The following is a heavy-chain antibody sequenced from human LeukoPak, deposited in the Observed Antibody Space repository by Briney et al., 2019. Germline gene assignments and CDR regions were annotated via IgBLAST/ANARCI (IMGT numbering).Heavy chain of an antibody. J-gene: IGHJ4*02. CDR3: ARTMYGVVSNCFDY. V-gene: IGHV1-2*02. D-gene: IGHD3-3*01. Sequence: ASVKVSCRASGYTFIAYYIHWVRQAPGQGLEWMGWINPNNGDTNYARRFQGRVTMTRDTSSDTAYMELTWLRSDDTAVYYCARTMYGVVSNCFDYWGQGTLVTVSS. CDR2: INPNNGDT. CDR1: GYTFIAYY.